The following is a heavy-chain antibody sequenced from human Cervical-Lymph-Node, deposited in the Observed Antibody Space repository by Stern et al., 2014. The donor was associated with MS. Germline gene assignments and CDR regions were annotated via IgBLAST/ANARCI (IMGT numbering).Heavy chain of an antibody. Sequence: QVQLQESGPGLVKPSQTLSLTCSVSGGSMRSGTYFWSWMRQPAGKELEWIGHIYTTGNTNYNPPLKIRFPISMDKPKTLSSLKLTSVTAADTAVYYCARALARWLENDYYSYYGMDVWGPGTTVTVSS. CDR3: ARALARWLENDYYSYYGMDV. CDR2: IYTTGNT. J-gene: IGHJ6*02. V-gene: IGHV4-61*02. CDR1: GGSMRSGTYF. D-gene: IGHD5-24*01.